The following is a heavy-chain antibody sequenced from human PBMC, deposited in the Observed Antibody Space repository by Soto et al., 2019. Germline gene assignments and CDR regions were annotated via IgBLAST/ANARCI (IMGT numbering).Heavy chain of an antibody. CDR3: ARGSCSSTSCYKEYYFDL. D-gene: IGHD2-2*02. J-gene: IGHJ4*02. CDR2: IIPMFGTS. Sequence: SVKVSCKASGGTFSVYAISWVLQSPVQWLEWMGEIIPMFGTSNYAQKFQGRVTITADESTSTAYMELSSLRSEDTAVYYCARGSCSSTSCYKEYYFDLWGQGTLVTVSS. V-gene: IGHV1-69*13. CDR1: GGTFSVYA.